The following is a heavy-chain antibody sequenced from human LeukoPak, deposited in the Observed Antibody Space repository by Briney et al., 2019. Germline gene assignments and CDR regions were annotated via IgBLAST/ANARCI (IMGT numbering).Heavy chain of an antibody. J-gene: IGHJ5*02. CDR2: IFDNRNT. Sequence: PSETLSLTCTVSGDSISSYYWSWIRQPPGKGLEWIGYIFDNRNTKYNPSLKSRVTISVDTSKNQFSLKLSSVTAADTAVYYCAREQYYDFWSGYSFNWFDPWGQGTLVTVSS. V-gene: IGHV4-59*12. CDR3: AREQYYDFWSGYSFNWFDP. CDR1: GDSISSYY. D-gene: IGHD3-3*01.